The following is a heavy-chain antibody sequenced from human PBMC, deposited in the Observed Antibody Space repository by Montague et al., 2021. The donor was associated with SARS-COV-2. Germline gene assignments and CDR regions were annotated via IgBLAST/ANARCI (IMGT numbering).Heavy chain of an antibody. D-gene: IGHD3-22*01. J-gene: IGHJ4*02. CDR3: ARYYYDSSGYYSTPVLDY. CDR2: IYYSGST. Sequence: SETLSLTCTVSGGSISSYYWSWIRQPPGKGLEWIGYIYYSGSTNYNPSLKSRATISVDTSKNQFSLKLSSVTAADTAVYYCARYYYDSSGYYSTPVLDYWGQGTLVTVSS. CDR1: GGSISSYY. V-gene: IGHV4-59*01.